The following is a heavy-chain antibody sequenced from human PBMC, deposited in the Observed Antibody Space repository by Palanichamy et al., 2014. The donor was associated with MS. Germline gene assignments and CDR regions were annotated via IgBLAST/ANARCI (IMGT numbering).Heavy chain of an antibody. Sequence: EVQLVEVWGGLGTGLGGPVRLSCAASGFTFSAYATSWVRQAPGKGLECAATVGARSGSTFYADSVKGRFTISKDNSNNMVHLQMNSLRAEDTAVYYCAKNSNLNNWGQGTLVTVSS. CDR3: AKNSNLNN. D-gene: IGHD4-11*01. CDR1: GFTFSAYA. V-gene: IGHV3-23*04. J-gene: IGHJ4*02. CDR2: VGARSGST.